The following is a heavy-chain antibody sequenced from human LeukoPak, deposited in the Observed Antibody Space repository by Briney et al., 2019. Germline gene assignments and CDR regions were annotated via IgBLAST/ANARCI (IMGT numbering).Heavy chain of an antibody. D-gene: IGHD6-13*01. V-gene: IGHV1-69-2*01. J-gene: IGHJ4*02. CDR2: VDPEDGET. Sequence: ASVKVSCKVSGYTFTDYYMHWVQQAPGKGLEWMGLVDPEDGETIYAEKFQGRVTITADTSTDTAYMELSSLRSEDMAVYYCATASAAAVQSRYFDYWGQGTLVTVSS. CDR1: GYTFTDYY. CDR3: ATASAAAVQSRYFDY.